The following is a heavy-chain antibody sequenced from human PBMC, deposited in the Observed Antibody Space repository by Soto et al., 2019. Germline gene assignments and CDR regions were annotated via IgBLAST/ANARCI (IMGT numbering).Heavy chain of an antibody. CDR2: IWSDGSKK. Sequence: PGWSLRLSCASSVFIFNSYGMHWVRQAPGKGLEWVAVIWSDGSKKYYADSVKGRFTISRDSSENTLYLQMNSLRAEDTAVYFCVRDYFGSGSFLSDYWGQGTLVTVSS. CDR1: VFIFNSYG. J-gene: IGHJ4*02. CDR3: VRDYFGSGSFLSDY. V-gene: IGHV3-33*01. D-gene: IGHD3-10*01.